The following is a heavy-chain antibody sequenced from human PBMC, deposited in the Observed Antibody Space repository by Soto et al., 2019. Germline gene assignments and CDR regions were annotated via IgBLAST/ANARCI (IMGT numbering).Heavy chain of an antibody. CDR1: GGSISSGGYY. CDR3: GRTPGY. Sequence: QVQLQESGTGLVKPSQTLSLTCTVSGGSISSGGYYWSWIRQHPGKCLEWIGYIYYSGSTYYNPTLKSGFTISVDSSKNQLSLKLCSVTAAHAAVYYCGRTPGYWGQGTLVTVSS. V-gene: IGHV4-31*03. J-gene: IGHJ4*01. CDR2: IYYSGST.